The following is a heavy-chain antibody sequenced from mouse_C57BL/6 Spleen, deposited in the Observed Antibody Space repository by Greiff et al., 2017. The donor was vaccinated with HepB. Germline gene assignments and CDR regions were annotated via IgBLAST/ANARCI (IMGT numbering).Heavy chain of an antibody. Sequence: EVMLVESGGGLVKPGGSLKLSCAASGFTFSSYAMSWVRQTPEKRLEWVATISDGGSYTYYPDNVKGRFTISRDNAKNNLYLQMSHLKSEDTAMYYCAREAEEDYYAMDYWGQGTSVTVSS. CDR3: AREAEEDYYAMDY. V-gene: IGHV5-4*01. J-gene: IGHJ4*01. CDR2: ISDGGSYT. CDR1: GFTFSSYA.